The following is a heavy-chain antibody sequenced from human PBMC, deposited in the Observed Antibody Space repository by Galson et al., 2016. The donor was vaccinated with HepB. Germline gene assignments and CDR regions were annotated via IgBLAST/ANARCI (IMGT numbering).Heavy chain of an antibody. D-gene: IGHD6-13*01. CDR2: ISGGNT. V-gene: IGHV3-53*01. J-gene: IGHJ6*01. CDR1: GFTFSSYY. CDR3: AKVLPYSAGHGMDV. Sequence: SLRLSCAASGFTFSSYYMHWVRQAPGKGLEWVSLISGGNTYYADSVRGRFTISRDNSKNTLYLQMNSLRAEDTAVYYCAKVLPYSAGHGMDVRGQGTTVTVSS.